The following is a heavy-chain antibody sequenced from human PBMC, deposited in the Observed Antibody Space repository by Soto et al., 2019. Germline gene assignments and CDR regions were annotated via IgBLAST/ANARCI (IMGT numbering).Heavy chain of an antibody. CDR1: GYTFIHYY. CDR3: ARSLLQGEF. J-gene: IGHJ4*02. D-gene: IGHD3-16*01. V-gene: IGHV1-46*01. Sequence: QVQLVQSGAEGKKPGASVKISCKASGYTFIHYYIHWVRQAPGQGLEWMAIINPNGGSTNCAKKFQGRVTVTSDTSTTTVSMELNSLESDDTAVYFCARSLLQGEFWGQGTLVTVSS. CDR2: INPNGGST.